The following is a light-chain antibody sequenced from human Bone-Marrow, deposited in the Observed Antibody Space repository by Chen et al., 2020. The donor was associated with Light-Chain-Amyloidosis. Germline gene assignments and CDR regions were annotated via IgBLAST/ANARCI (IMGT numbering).Light chain of an antibody. J-gene: IGLJ1*01. CDR2: DDR. CDR3: QVWDSSLNHV. V-gene: IGLV3-21*02. CDR1: NIGSAA. Sequence: SYVLTQPPSVSVAPGQTARITCEGDNIGSAAVHWYQHKPGRAPVLVVYDDRDRPSGIPERFSGSNSGNTATLTISGVEAGDKADYFCQVWDSSLNHVFGTGTKLTVL.